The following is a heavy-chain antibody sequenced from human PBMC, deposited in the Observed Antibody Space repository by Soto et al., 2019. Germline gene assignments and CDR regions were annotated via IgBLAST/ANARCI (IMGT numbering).Heavy chain of an antibody. CDR3: SRNAFRFSTSRGLLTY. J-gene: IGHJ4*02. D-gene: IGHD2-2*01. CDR1: GVTGDCYA. Sequence: SRRLSCSGSGVTGDCYAMHWVRQAPGKGLEWVSSISWNSANIGYADSVKGRFTISRYNSKNTLYLEMNSLRAEDTAVYYCSRNAFRFSTSRGLLTYRAQGTLVPVSS. V-gene: IGHV3-9*01. CDR2: ISWNSANI.